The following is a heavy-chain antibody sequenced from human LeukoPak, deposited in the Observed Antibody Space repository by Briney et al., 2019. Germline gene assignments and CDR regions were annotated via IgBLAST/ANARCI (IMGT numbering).Heavy chain of an antibody. CDR3: ARGDPHADL. V-gene: IGHV3-48*03. D-gene: IGHD5-24*01. Sequence: GESLRLSCAASGFDLSTYEMNWVRQAPGKGLEWIADITISGHTKNYADSVKGRFSISRDNARTSLYLQMHSLRVEDTGVYYCARGDPHADLWGQGTLVTVSS. CDR2: ITISGHTK. J-gene: IGHJ5*02. CDR1: GFDLSTYE.